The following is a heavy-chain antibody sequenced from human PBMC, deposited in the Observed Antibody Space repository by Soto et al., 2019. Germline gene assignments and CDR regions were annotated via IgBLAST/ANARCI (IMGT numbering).Heavy chain of an antibody. Sequence: SETLSLTCTFSGGSISSGDYYWSWIRQPPGKGLGWIGSIYYIGFTRYNPSLKSRVSISVDTSKNQFSLKLTSVTAADTAVYYCTTQGFGGLHGLVDVWGQGTTVTVSS. J-gene: IGHJ6*02. D-gene: IGHD3-10*01. CDR2: IYYIGFT. CDR1: GGSISSGDYY. V-gene: IGHV4-30-4*01. CDR3: TTQGFGGLHGLVDV.